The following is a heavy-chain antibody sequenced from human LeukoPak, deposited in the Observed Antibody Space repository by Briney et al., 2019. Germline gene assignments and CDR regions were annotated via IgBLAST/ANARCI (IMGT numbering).Heavy chain of an antibody. CDR3: ARAAVAGIWFDS. CDR2: IYYSGST. D-gene: IGHD6-19*01. J-gene: IGHJ5*01. V-gene: IGHV4-59*01. CDR1: GGSISSYY. Sequence: PSAPLSLTFTVSGGSISSYYWSWIRPPPGKGLEWIASIYYSGSTNYNPSLKSRLTISVDTPKNQISLKLSSVTAADTAVYYCARAAVAGIWFDSWGQGTLVTVSS.